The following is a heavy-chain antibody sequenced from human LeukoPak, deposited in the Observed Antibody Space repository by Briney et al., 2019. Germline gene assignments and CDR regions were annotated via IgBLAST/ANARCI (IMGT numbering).Heavy chain of an antibody. CDR2: IYYSGST. CDR3: ARDRWWFDP. D-gene: IGHD3-16*02. V-gene: IGHV4-59*01. Sequence: PSETLSLTCTVSGGSISSYYWSWIRQPPGKGLEWIGYIYYSGSTNYNPSLKSRVTISVDTSKNQFSLKLSSVTAADTAVYYCARDRWWFDPWGQETLVTVSS. CDR1: GGSISSYY. J-gene: IGHJ5*02.